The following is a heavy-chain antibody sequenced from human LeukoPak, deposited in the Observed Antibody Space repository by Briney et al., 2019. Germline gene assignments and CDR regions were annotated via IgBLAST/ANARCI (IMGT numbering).Heavy chain of an antibody. CDR1: GASINTYY. CDR2: IYYSGTT. Sequence: SETLSLTCTVSGASINTYYWSWIRQPPGKGLEWIGYIYYSGTTSYNPSLKTRVTISIDTSKNQFSLKLSSVTAADTAVYYCAREGGDDILTGCYPDYWGQGTLVTVSS. D-gene: IGHD3-9*01. V-gene: IGHV4-59*12. CDR3: AREGGDDILTGCYPDY. J-gene: IGHJ4*02.